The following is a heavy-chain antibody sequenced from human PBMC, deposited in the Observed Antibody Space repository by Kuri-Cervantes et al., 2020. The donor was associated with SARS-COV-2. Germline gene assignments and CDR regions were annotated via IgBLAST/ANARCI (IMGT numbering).Heavy chain of an antibody. J-gene: IGHJ3*02. CDR2: IYYSGST. Sequence: SETLSLTCTVSGGSISSSSYYWGWIRQPPGKGLEWIGSIYYSGSTYYNPSLKSRVTISVDTSKNQFSLKLSSVTAADTAVYYCARLRRGLRFLESNAFDIWGQGTMVTVSS. CDR3: ARLRRGLRFLESNAFDI. V-gene: IGHV4-39*01. CDR1: GGSISSSSYY. D-gene: IGHD3-3*01.